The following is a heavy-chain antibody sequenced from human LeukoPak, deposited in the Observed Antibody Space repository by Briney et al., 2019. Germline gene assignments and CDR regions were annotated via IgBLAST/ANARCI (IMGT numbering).Heavy chain of an antibody. CDR1: GFTFSSYS. Sequence: GGSLRLSCAASGFTFSSYSMNWVRQAPGKGLEWVSYISSSSSTIYYADSVKGRFTISRDNAKNSLYLQMNSLRAEDTAVYYCAREGANYDFWSGYSPFDYWGQGTLVSVSS. CDR3: AREGANYDFWSGYSPFDY. CDR2: ISSSSSTI. V-gene: IGHV3-48*04. J-gene: IGHJ4*02. D-gene: IGHD3-3*01.